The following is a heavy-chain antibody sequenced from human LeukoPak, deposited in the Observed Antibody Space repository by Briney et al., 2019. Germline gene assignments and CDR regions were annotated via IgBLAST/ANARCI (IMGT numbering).Heavy chain of an antibody. CDR1: GYTFTGYY. CDR2: INPNSGGT. Sequence: ASVNVSCKASGYTFTGYYMHWVRQAPGQGLEWMGWINPNSGGTNYAQKFQGRVTMTRDTSISTAYMELSRLRSDATAVYYCARARTRTGYSSGWYHDYWGQGTLVTVSS. J-gene: IGHJ4*02. V-gene: IGHV1-2*02. CDR3: ARARTRTGYSSGWYHDY. D-gene: IGHD6-19*01.